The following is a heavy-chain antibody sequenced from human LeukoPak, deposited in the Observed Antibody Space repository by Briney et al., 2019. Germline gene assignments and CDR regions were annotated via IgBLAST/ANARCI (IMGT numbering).Heavy chain of an antibody. Sequence: GGSLRLSCAASGFTFSSYEMNWVRQAPGKGLEWVSYISSSGSTIYYADSVKGRFTISRDNAKDSLYLQMNSLRAEDTAVYYCAREGYYDSSGYDYWGQGTLVTVSS. CDR1: GFTFSSYE. D-gene: IGHD3-22*01. J-gene: IGHJ4*02. CDR2: ISSSGSTI. CDR3: AREGYYDSSGYDY. V-gene: IGHV3-48*03.